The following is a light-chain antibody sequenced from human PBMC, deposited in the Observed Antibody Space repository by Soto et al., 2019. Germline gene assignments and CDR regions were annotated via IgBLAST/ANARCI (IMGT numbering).Light chain of an antibody. V-gene: IGLV2-23*02. Sequence: QSVLTQPASVSGSPGQSITISCTGTSSDVGYYNLVSWYQQYPGKAPKLLIYEVTERPSGISDRFSGSKSGNTASLTISGLQAEDEADYFCCSYAGSTTVVFGGGTKLTVL. CDR2: EVT. CDR1: SSDVGYYNL. CDR3: CSYAGSTTVV. J-gene: IGLJ2*01.